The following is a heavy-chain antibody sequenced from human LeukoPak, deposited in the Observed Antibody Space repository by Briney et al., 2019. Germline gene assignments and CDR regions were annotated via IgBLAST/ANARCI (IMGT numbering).Heavy chain of an antibody. CDR3: ARDPLRYLRVGHYDY. CDR2: IDYDSSHI. CDR1: GFTFSNST. D-gene: IGHD3-9*01. V-gene: IGHV3-21*01. J-gene: IGHJ4*02. Sequence: GGSLRLSCAASGFTFSNSTMNWVRQVPGKGLEWVSSIDYDSSHIYYAASVRGRFTISRDNARNSVYLQMNSLRVEDTAVYYCARDPLRYLRVGHYDYWGQGTLVAVSS.